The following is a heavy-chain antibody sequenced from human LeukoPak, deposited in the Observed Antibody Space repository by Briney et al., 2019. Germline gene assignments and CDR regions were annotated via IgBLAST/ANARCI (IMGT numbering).Heavy chain of an antibody. V-gene: IGHV4-59*01. J-gene: IGHJ4*02. CDR3: ARAGGVKTAALDLDY. Sequence: PSETLSLTCTVSGGSINSFYWSWIRQSPGKGLEWIGYIYYSGDTNYNPSLQSRVTISVDTSKKQFSLKLSSVTTADTAVYYCARAGGVKTAALDLDYWGQGTLVTVSS. D-gene: IGHD6-25*01. CDR1: GGSINSFY. CDR2: IYYSGDT.